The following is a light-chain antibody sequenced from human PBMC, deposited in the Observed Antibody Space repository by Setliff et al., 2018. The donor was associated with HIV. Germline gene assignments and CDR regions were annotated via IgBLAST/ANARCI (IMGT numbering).Light chain of an antibody. V-gene: IGLV2-14*01. Sequence: ALSQPASVSGSPGQSITISCTGTSSDVGGYNYVSWYQQHPGKAPKLILYEVRNRPSGVSNRFSGSKSGNTASLTISGLQAEDEADYYCSSYAITNTLPFGTGTKVTVL. CDR1: SSDVGGYNY. CDR3: SSYAITNTLP. CDR2: EVR. J-gene: IGLJ1*01.